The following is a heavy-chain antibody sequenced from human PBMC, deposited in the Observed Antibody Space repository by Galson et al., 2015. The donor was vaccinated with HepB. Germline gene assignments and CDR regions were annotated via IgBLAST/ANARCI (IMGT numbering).Heavy chain of an antibody. CDR2: ISYDGSNK. Sequence: SLRLSCAASGFTFSSYGMHWVRQAPGKGLEWVAVISYDGSNKYYADSVKGRFTISRDNSKNTLYLQMNSLRAEDTAVYYCAKLTVTTRGAFDIWGQGTMVTVSS. J-gene: IGHJ3*02. CDR3: AKLTVTTRGAFDI. CDR1: GFTFSSYG. V-gene: IGHV3-30*18. D-gene: IGHD4-17*01.